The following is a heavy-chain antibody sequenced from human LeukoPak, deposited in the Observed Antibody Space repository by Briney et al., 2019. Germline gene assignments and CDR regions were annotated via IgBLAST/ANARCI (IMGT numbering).Heavy chain of an antibody. CDR2: ISSSGSTI. Sequence: GGSLRLSCVASVFTSSTYEMHWVSQAPGKGLGWVSYISSSGSTIYYADSVKGRFTISRDNSKNTLYLQMNSLRAEDTAVYYCAKEFPSQYYYGSGSYPDYWGQGTLVTVSS. CDR1: VFTSSTYE. CDR3: AKEFPSQYYYGSGSYPDY. D-gene: IGHD3-10*01. J-gene: IGHJ4*02. V-gene: IGHV3-48*03.